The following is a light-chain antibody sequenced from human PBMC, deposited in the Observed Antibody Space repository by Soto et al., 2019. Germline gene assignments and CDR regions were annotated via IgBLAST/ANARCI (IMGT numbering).Light chain of an antibody. CDR1: RSNIGAGYD. Sequence: QSVLTQPPSVSGAPGQRVTISCTGSRSNIGAGYDVHWYQQLPGTAPKVLIYGNSNRPSGVPDRFSGSKSGTSASLAITGLQAEDEADYYCQSYDSSPSGPIFGGGTKVTVL. V-gene: IGLV1-40*01. J-gene: IGLJ2*01. CDR3: QSYDSSPSGPI. CDR2: GNS.